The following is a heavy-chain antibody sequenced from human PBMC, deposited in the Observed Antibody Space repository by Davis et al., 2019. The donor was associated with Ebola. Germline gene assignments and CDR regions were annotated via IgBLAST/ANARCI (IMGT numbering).Heavy chain of an antibody. D-gene: IGHD3-9*01. CDR3: ARDSRVKNWLSNFDY. V-gene: IGHV1-2*04. Sequence: ASVQVSCKASGYTFTSYYMHWVRQAPGQGLEWMGWINPNSGGTNYAQKFQGWVTMTRDTSISTAYMELSRLRSDDTAVYYCARDSRVKNWLSNFDYWGQGTLVTVSS. CDR2: INPNSGGT. J-gene: IGHJ4*02. CDR1: GYTFTSYY.